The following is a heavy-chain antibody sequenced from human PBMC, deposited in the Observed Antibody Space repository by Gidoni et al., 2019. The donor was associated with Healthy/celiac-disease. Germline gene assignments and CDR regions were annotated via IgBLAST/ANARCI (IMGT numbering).Heavy chain of an antibody. Sequence: EVQLLESGGGLVQPGGSLRLSCAASGFTFSSYAMSWVRQCPGKGLEWVSAISGSGGSTYYADSVKGRFTISRDNSKNTLYLQMNSLRAEDTAVYYCAKQKASGWYYFDYWGQGTLVTVSS. CDR1: GFTFSSYA. CDR3: AKQKASGWYYFDY. J-gene: IGHJ4*02. V-gene: IGHV3-23*01. D-gene: IGHD6-19*01. CDR2: ISGSGGST.